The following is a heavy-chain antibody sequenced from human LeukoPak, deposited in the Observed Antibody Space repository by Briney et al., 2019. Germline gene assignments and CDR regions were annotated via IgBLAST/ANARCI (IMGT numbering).Heavy chain of an antibody. Sequence: GGSLRLSCAVSGITLSNYGMSWVRQAPGKGLEWVAGISGSGTGTYYADSVKGRFTISRDNSKNTLFLQMNSLRAEGTAVYYCVKGSLYSSGCYDYWGQGTLVSVSA. CDR3: VKGSLYSSGCYDY. J-gene: IGHJ4*02. CDR2: ISGSGTGT. V-gene: IGHV3-23*01. D-gene: IGHD6-19*01. CDR1: GITLSNYG.